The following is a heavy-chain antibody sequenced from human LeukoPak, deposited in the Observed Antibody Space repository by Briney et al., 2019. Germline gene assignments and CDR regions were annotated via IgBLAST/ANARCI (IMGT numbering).Heavy chain of an antibody. CDR3: ARRRITMVRGVITGWFDP. CDR2: IYYSGST. D-gene: IGHD3-10*01. CDR1: GGSISSYY. Sequence: SETLSLTCTVSGGSISSYYWSWIRQPPGKGLEWIGYIYYSGSTNYNPSLKSRVTISVDTSKNQFSLRLSSVTAADTAVYYCARRRITMVRGVITGWFDPWGQGTLVTVSS. J-gene: IGHJ5*02. V-gene: IGHV4-59*01.